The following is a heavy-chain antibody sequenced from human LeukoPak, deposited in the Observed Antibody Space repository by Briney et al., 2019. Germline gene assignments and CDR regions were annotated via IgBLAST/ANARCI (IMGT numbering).Heavy chain of an antibody. CDR3: ARDFSPYCSGGSCYSDY. Sequence: ASVKVSCKASGYTFTSYGISWVRQAPGQGLEWMGWISAYNGNTNYAQKLQGRVTMTTDTSTSTAYMELRSLRSDDTAVYYCARDFSPYCSGGSCYSDYWGQGTLVTVSS. CDR2: ISAYNGNT. CDR1: GYTFTSYG. J-gene: IGHJ4*02. V-gene: IGHV1-18*01. D-gene: IGHD2-15*01.